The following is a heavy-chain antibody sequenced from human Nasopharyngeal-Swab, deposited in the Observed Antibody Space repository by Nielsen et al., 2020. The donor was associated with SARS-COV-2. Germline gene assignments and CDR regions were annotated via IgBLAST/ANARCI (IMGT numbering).Heavy chain of an antibody. CDR3: ARYNNWNTFDY. D-gene: IGHD1-1*01. Sequence: WIRQPPGKGLEWIGSIYHSGSTYYNPSPKSRVTISVDTSKNQFSLKLSSVTAADTAVYYCARYNNWNTFDYWGQGTLVTVSS. J-gene: IGHJ4*02. V-gene: IGHV4-38-2*01. CDR2: IYHSGST.